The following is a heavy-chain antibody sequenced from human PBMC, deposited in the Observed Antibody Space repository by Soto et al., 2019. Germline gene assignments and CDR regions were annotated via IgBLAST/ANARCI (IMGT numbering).Heavy chain of an antibody. J-gene: IGHJ6*02. Sequence: QVQLVQSGAEVKKPGSSVKVSCKASGGTFSRYTFTWVRQAPGQGLECMGRIIPILDIPNYAQNFQGRVTITADKSTSTAYMELSSLTSDDTAVYYCASHFTGVLVLGTSPPGGDNYGWDVWGQGTTVTVSS. CDR2: IIPILDIP. CDR3: ASHFTGVLVLGTSPPGGDNYGWDV. D-gene: IGHD2-8*02. CDR1: GGTFSRYT. V-gene: IGHV1-69*02.